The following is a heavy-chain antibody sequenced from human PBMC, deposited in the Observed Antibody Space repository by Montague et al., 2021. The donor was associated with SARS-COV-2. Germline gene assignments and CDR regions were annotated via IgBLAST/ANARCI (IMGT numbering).Heavy chain of an antibody. J-gene: IGHJ5*02. CDR3: ARRNGGLAVGGIWFDP. Sequence: SETLSPTCTVSSGSIRSSNYYWGWIRQPPGKGLEWIGSIYYTGRTFYNPSLRSRLAISIDTSNNQFSLRLSSVTAADTAVYYCARRNGGLAVGGIWFDPWGQGRLVTVSS. CDR2: IYYTGRT. D-gene: IGHD6-19*01. V-gene: IGHV4-39*01. CDR1: SGSIRSSNYY.